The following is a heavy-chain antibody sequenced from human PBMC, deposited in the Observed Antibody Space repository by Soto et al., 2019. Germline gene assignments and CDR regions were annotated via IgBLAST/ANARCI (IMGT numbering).Heavy chain of an antibody. Sequence: QVTLKESGPVLVKPTETLTLTCTVSGFSLSNARMGVSWIRQPPGKALEWLAHIFSNDEKSYSTSLKSRLTISKDTSKSQVVLTMTNMDPVDTATYYCARTPTPNYYYGMDVWGQGTTVTVSS. V-gene: IGHV2-26*01. CDR1: GFSLSNARMG. CDR3: ARTPTPNYYYGMDV. J-gene: IGHJ6*02. CDR2: IFSNDEK.